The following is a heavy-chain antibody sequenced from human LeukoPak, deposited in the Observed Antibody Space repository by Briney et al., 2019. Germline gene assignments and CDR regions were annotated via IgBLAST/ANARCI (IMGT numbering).Heavy chain of an antibody. CDR2: LSISGGST. CDR1: GFTFSSYA. D-gene: IGHD3-22*01. V-gene: IGHV3-23*01. Sequence: GRPLRLSCAASGFTFSSYAMAWVRQAPGKGLEWVSSLSISGGSTYYADSVKGRFTISRDNSKNTLYLQMNSLRADDTAVYYCAKLDSSGYPYFFDYWGQGTLVTVSS. J-gene: IGHJ4*02. CDR3: AKLDSSGYPYFFDY.